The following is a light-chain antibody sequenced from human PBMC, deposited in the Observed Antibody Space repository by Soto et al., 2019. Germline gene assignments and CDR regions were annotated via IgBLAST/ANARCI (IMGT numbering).Light chain of an antibody. J-gene: IGKJ1*01. CDR3: QQYTKWPLT. Sequence: GMARCSHTLPVSSKERATLSCRASQSVSIDLAWYQQTPGQAPRLLIYGASTRATGVPPTFSGSASGTEFTLTISSLQSEDFTVYYCQQYTKWPLTFGQGTKVDI. V-gene: IGKV3-15*01. CDR2: GAS. CDR1: QSVSID.